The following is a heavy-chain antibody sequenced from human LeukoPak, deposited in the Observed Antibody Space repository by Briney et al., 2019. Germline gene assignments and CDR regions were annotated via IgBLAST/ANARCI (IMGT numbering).Heavy chain of an antibody. CDR2: INWSGGST. Sequence: GGSLRLSCAASGFTFDDYGMSWVRQAPGKGLEWVSGINWSGGSTGYADSVKGRFTISRDNSKNTLYLQMNSLRAEDTAVYYCAKDLSIVGAPRHWGQGTLVTVSS. V-gene: IGHV3-20*04. CDR1: GFTFDDYG. J-gene: IGHJ1*01. D-gene: IGHD1-26*01. CDR3: AKDLSIVGAPRH.